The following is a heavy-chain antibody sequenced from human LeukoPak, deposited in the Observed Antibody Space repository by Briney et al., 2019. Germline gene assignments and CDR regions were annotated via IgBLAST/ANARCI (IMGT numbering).Heavy chain of an antibody. CDR3: AREVVYYGDYEGSWFDP. Sequence: SQTLSLTCTVSGGSISSGGYYWSWVRQHRGKGLEWIGYIYYSGSTYYNPSLKSRVTISVDTPKNQFSLKLSSVTAADTAVYYCAREVVYYGDYEGSWFDPWGQGTLVTVSS. V-gene: IGHV4-31*03. CDR1: GGSISSGGYY. D-gene: IGHD4-17*01. CDR2: IYYSGST. J-gene: IGHJ5*02.